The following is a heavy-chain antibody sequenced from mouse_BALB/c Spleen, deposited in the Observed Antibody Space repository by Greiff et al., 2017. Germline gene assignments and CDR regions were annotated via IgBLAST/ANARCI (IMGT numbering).Heavy chain of an antibody. CDR3: ARGGDGYYYAMDY. CDR1: GFTFSDYY. Sequence: EVHLVESGGGLVKPGGSLKLSCAASGFTFSDYYMYWVRQTPEKRLEWVATISDGGSYTYYPDSVKGRFTISRDNAKNNLYLQMSSLKSEDTAMYYCARGGDGYYYAMDYWGQGTSVTVSS. CDR2: ISDGGSYT. V-gene: IGHV5-4*02. D-gene: IGHD2-3*01. J-gene: IGHJ4*01.